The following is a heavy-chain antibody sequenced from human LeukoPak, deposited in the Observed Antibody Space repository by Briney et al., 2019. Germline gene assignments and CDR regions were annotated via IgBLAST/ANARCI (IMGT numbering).Heavy chain of an antibody. V-gene: IGHV3-21*01. CDR1: GFTFSSYS. J-gene: IGHJ5*02. CDR2: ISSSSSYI. Sequence: PGGSLRLSCAASGFTFSSYSMNWVRQAPGKGLEWVSSISSSSSYIYYADSVKGRFTISRDNAKNSLYLQMNSLRAEDTAVYYCARDPTTVGFNWFDPWGQGTLVTVSS. D-gene: IGHD4-23*01. CDR3: ARDPTTVGFNWFDP.